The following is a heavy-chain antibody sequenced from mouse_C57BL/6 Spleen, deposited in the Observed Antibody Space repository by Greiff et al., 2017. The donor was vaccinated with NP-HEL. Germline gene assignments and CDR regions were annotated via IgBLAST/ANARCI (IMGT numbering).Heavy chain of an antibody. CDR3: AGSTLYYFDY. CDR1: RYTFTSYW. D-gene: IGHD6-1*01. Sequence: QVQLQQPGAELVKPGASVKLSCKASRYTFTSYWMHWVKQRPGQGLEWIGMIHPNSGSTNYNEKFKSKATLTVDKSSSTAYMQLSSLTSEDSAVYYCAGSTLYYFDYWGQGTTLTVSS. J-gene: IGHJ2*01. CDR2: IHPNSGST. V-gene: IGHV1-64*01.